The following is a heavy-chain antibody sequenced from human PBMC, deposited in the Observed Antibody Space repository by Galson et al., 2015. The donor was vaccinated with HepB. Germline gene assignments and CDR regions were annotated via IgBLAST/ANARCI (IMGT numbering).Heavy chain of an antibody. Sequence: SLRLSCAASGFTFDDYAMHWVRQAPGKGLEWVSGISWNSGSIGYADSVKGRFTISRDNAKNSLYLQMNSLRAEDTALYYCAKDEGTMGLAHWYFDLWGRGTLVTVSS. J-gene: IGHJ2*01. V-gene: IGHV3-9*01. CDR1: GFTFDDYA. CDR3: AKDEGTMGLAHWYFDL. CDR2: ISWNSGSI. D-gene: IGHD3-10*01.